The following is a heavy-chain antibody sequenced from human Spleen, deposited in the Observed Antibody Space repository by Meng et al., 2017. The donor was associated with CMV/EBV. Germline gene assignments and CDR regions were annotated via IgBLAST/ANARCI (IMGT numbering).Heavy chain of an antibody. Sequence: SETLSLTCTVSGDSISNGYAYWSWIRQSPEKGLDWIGYIDYTGTIKYNPSLKSRLTMSVDTSKNQFSLRLTSVTAADTAVYYCARTESSRTYYYRFDYWGQGTLVTVSS. V-gene: IGHV4-30-4*01. D-gene: IGHD1-26*01. CDR3: ARTESSRTYYYRFDY. CDR1: GDSISNGYAY. CDR2: IDYTGTI. J-gene: IGHJ4*02.